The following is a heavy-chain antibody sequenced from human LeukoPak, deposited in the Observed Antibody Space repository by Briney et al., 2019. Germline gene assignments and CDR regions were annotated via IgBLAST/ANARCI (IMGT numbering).Heavy chain of an antibody. CDR1: GFTFSSYS. V-gene: IGHV3-48*01. D-gene: IGHD3-16*01. CDR3: ARDWPLGGMTQAPLDS. CDR2: ISSSSSTI. J-gene: IGHJ3*01. Sequence: PGGSLRLSCAASGFTFSSYSMNWVRQAPGKGLEWVSYISSSSSTIYYADSVKGRFTISRDNAKNSLYLQMNSLRAEDTAVYYCARDWPLGGMTQAPLDSWGQGTMVTVSS.